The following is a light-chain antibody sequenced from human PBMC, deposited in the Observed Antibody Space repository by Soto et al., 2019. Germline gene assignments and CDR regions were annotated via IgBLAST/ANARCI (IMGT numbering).Light chain of an antibody. Sequence: QYVLTQPPSASGTPGQRVTISCSGSSSNIGSNYGYWYQQLPGTAPKLLIFRNDQRPSGVPDRFSGSKSGTSASLAISGLRSEDEADYYCAAWDDSLSVPVFGGGTKLTVL. CDR1: SSNIGSNY. V-gene: IGLV1-47*01. J-gene: IGLJ2*01. CDR2: RND. CDR3: AAWDDSLSVPV.